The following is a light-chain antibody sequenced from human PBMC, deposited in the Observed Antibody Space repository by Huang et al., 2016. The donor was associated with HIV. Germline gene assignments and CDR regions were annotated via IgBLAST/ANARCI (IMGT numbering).Light chain of an antibody. CDR3: QQTYSAVT. Sequence: DIQMTQSPSSLSASVGDRVTITCRASQTINNYLNWDHQKPVKAPKLLIYAASSLQSGVPSRFSGSGSGTEFTLTISSLQLEDFATYYCQQTYSAVTFGQGTKVEIK. CDR2: AAS. CDR1: QTINNY. V-gene: IGKV1-39*01. J-gene: IGKJ1*01.